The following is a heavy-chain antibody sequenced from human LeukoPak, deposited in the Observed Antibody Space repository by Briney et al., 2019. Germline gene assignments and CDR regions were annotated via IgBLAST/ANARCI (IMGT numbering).Heavy chain of an antibody. CDR3: ARSLNYDILTGYPRGGLFDP. D-gene: IGHD3-9*01. Sequence: SETLSLTCAVYGGSFSGYYWSWIRQPPGKGLEWIGEINHSGSTNYNPSLKSRVTISVDTSKNQFSLKLSSVTAAGTAVYYCARSLNYDILTGYPRGGLFDPWGQGTLVTVSS. J-gene: IGHJ5*02. CDR1: GGSFSGYY. V-gene: IGHV4-34*01. CDR2: INHSGST.